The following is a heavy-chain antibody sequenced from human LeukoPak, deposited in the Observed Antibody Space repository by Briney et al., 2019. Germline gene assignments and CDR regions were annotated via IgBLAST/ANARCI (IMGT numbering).Heavy chain of an antibody. J-gene: IGHJ3*02. CDR3: ARMRNWNPPPAFDI. D-gene: IGHD1-1*01. V-gene: IGHV3-74*01. Sequence: GAPRPSLATSGFTFRCHLEPLVRQAPGKGAGLVPRITSDGSGTSYADSVKGRFTISRDTAKSTLYLQMTSLRAEDTAVYYCARMRNWNPPPAFDIWGQGTMVTVSS. CDR2: ITSDGSGT. CDR1: GFTFRCHL.